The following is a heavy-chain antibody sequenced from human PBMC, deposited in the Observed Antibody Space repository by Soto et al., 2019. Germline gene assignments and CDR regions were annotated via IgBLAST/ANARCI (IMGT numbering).Heavy chain of an antibody. V-gene: IGHV3-48*01. J-gene: IGHJ4*02. CDR2: ISSSSSTI. Sequence: LSLTCAASGFTFSSYSMNWVRQAPGKGLEWVSYISSSSSTIYYADSVKGRFTISRDNAKNSLYLQMNSLRAEDTAVYYCARVSFYDFWSGGPYYFDYWGQGTLVTVSS. D-gene: IGHD3-3*01. CDR3: ARVSFYDFWSGGPYYFDY. CDR1: GFTFSSYS.